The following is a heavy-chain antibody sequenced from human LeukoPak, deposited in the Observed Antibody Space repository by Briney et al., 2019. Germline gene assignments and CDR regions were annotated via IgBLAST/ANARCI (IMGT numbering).Heavy chain of an antibody. D-gene: IGHD3-22*01. CDR1: GGTFSSYA. J-gene: IGHJ6*03. Sequence: SVKVSRKASGGTFSSYAISWVRQAPGQGLEWMGGIIPIFGTANYAQKFQGRVTITTDESTSTAYMELSSLRSEDTAVYYCARGPLGYYDSSGYYYYYYYYMDVWGKGTTVTVSS. V-gene: IGHV1-69*05. CDR2: IIPIFGTA. CDR3: ARGPLGYYDSSGYYYYYYYYMDV.